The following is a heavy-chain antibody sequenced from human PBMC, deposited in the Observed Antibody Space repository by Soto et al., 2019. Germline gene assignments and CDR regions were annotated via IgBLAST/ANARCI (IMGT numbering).Heavy chain of an antibody. J-gene: IGHJ4*02. V-gene: IGHV4-30-4*01. Sequence: QVQLQESGPGLVKPSQTLSLTCTVSGGSISSGDYYWSWIRQPPGKGLEWIGYIYYSGSTYYNPSLKSRVTISVDTSTNQFALKLSSVTAADTAVYYCARGSLYDYVWGSSSAGRFFDYWGQGTLVTVSS. CDR1: GGSISSGDYY. CDR2: IYYSGST. CDR3: ARGSLYDYVWGSSSAGRFFDY. D-gene: IGHD3-16*01.